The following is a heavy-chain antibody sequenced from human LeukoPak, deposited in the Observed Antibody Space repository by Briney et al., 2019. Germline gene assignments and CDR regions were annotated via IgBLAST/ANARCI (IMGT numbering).Heavy chain of an antibody. CDR2: IKPGGST. CDR3: AREDCSGGDCTSFDY. J-gene: IGHJ4*02. Sequence: NTSETLSLTCAVYGGTFSGYYWSWIRQSPGKGLEWIGEIKPGGSTNYNPSLESRVIISVDTSKNQFSLKMDSVSAADTAVYYCAREDCSGGDCTSFDYWGQGTLVTVSS. V-gene: IGHV4-34*01. CDR1: GGTFSGYY. D-gene: IGHD2-15*01.